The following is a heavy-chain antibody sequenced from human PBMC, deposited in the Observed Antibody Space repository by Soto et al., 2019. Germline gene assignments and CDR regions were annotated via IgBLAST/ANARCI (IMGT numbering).Heavy chain of an antibody. Sequence: ASVKVSCKASGYNFSGHYMHWIRQAPGQGPEWLGWINANSGDTDRAPKFQDRLTMTRDTSISTAYMELSRLRSGDTAVYYCARGGALDGTSPPFNHWGQGTLVTVSS. CDR1: GYNFSGHY. V-gene: IGHV1-2*02. J-gene: IGHJ4*02. CDR3: ARGGALDGTSPPFNH. CDR2: INANSGDT. D-gene: IGHD6-19*01.